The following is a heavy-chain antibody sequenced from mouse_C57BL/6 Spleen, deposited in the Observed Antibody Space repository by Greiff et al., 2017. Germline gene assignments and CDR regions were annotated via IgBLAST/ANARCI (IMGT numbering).Heavy chain of an antibody. J-gene: IGHJ2*01. D-gene: IGHD2-5*01. CDR1: GYSITSGYY. CDR2: ISYDGSN. CDR3: ARGVYSNYPDY. Sequence: EVKLQESGPGLVKPSQSLSLTCSVTGYSITSGYYWNWIRQFPGNKLEWMGYISYDGSNNYNPSLKNRISITRDTSKNQFFLKLNSVTTEDTATYYCARGVYSNYPDYWGQGTTLTVSS. V-gene: IGHV3-6*01.